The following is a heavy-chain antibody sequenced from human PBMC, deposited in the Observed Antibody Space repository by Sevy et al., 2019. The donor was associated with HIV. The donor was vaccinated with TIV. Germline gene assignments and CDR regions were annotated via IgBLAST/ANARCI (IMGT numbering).Heavy chain of an antibody. J-gene: IGHJ4*02. CDR3: AGGLPSSLRSFDS. Sequence: ASVKVSCKPSEFTSSGFYIHWIRQAPGRGLEWMGWIILNTNGTACGHRFQGRISLTRDTSMHTAFMELSSLTSDDTAVYFCAGGLPSSLRSFDSWGQGTQVTVSS. CDR1: EFTSSGFY. CDR2: IILNTNGT. V-gene: IGHV1-2*07.